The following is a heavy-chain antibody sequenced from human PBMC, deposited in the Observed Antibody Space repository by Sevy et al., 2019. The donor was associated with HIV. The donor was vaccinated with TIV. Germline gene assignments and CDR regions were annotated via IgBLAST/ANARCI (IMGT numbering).Heavy chain of an antibody. V-gene: IGHV4-38-2*02. CDR1: GYSISSGYY. Sequence: SETLSLTCTVSGYSISSGYYWGWIRQPPGKGLEWIGSIYHSGSTYYNPSLKSRVTISVDTSKNQFSLKLSSVPAADTAGYYCARTIFGVVGWFDPWGQGTLVTVSS. CDR2: IYHSGST. D-gene: IGHD3-3*01. CDR3: ARTIFGVVGWFDP. J-gene: IGHJ5*02.